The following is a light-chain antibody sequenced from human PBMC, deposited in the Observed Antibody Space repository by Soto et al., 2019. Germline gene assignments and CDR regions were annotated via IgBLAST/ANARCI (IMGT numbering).Light chain of an antibody. CDR2: RND. V-gene: IGLV1-47*01. CDR1: FSNIGSNY. CDR3: AAWDDSLTAVV. J-gene: IGLJ2*01. Sequence: QSVLTQPPSASETPGQRVTISCSGSFSNIGSNYVCWYQQVPGAAPKILISRNDQRPSGVPDRFSGSKSGTSASLAISGLPSDDAADYYCAAWDDSLTAVVFVGGTKVTVL.